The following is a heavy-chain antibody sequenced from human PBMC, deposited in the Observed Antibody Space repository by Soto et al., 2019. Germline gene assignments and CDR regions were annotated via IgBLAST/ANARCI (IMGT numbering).Heavy chain of an antibody. V-gene: IGHV3-23*01. CDR1: GFTLSSYA. J-gene: IGHJ5*02. CDR3: AKDPLMVRGVRSLDP. CDR2: ISGSGGST. Sequence: EVQLLESGGGLVQPGGSLRLSCVASGFTLSSYAMTWVRQAPGKGLEWVSVISGSGGSTYYADSVKGRFTISRDNSKNMLYMQMNSVRAEDTAVYYCAKDPLMVRGVRSLDPWGQGTLVTVSS. D-gene: IGHD3-10*01.